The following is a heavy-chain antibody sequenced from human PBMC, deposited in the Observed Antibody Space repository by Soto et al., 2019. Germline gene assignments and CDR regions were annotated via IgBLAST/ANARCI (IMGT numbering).Heavy chain of an antibody. CDR3: AKDRGSGNYGVNAFDI. Sequence: EVQVLESGGGLVQPGGSLRLSCAASGFTFSSYAMSWVRQAPGKGLEWVSTISGSGGNTYYADSVKGRFTISRANSKNTLYLQMNSLRGEDTAIYYCAKDRGSGNYGVNAFDIWGQGTMVTVSS. CDR2: ISGSGGNT. CDR1: GFTFSSYA. D-gene: IGHD1-26*01. V-gene: IGHV3-23*01. J-gene: IGHJ3*02.